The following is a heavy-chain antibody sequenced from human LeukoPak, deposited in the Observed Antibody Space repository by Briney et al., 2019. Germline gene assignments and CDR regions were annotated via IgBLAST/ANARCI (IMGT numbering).Heavy chain of an antibody. J-gene: IGHJ6*02. CDR2: IFSGGGT. D-gene: IGHD5-12*01. Sequence: ETLSLTCTVSGGSISSYYWSWIRQPPGKGLEWVSVIFSGGGTYYADSVKGRFTISRDNSKNTLYLRMNSLRAEDTAVYYCASRMVATMLFDYYGMDVWGQGTTVTISS. CDR3: ASRMVATMLFDYYGMDV. V-gene: IGHV3-66*01. CDR1: GGSISSYY.